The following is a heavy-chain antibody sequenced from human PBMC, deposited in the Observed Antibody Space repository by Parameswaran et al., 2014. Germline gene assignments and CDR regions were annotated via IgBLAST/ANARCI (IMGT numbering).Heavy chain of an antibody. V-gene: IGHV4-34*01. D-gene: IGHD6-6*01. CDR3: ARGRGYLAARFYYGMDV. J-gene: IGHJ6*02. Sequence: VRQAPGKGLEWIGEINHSGSTNYNPSLKSRVTISVDTSKNQFSLKLSSVTAADTAVYYCARGRGYLAARFYYGMDVWGQGTTVTVSS. CDR2: INHSGST.